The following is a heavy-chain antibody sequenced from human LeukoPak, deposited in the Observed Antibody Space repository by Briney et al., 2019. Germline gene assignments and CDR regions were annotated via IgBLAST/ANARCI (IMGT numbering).Heavy chain of an antibody. CDR1: GYSISSGYY. CDR2: IYHSGST. V-gene: IGHV4-38-2*02. CDR3: ASANTHY. J-gene: IGHJ4*02. Sequence: WETLSLTCTVSGYSISSGYYWGWIRQPPGKGLEWIGSIYHSGSTYYNPSLKSRVTISVDTSKNQFSLKLSSVTAADTAVYYCASANTHYWGQGTLVTVSS. D-gene: IGHD4/OR15-4a*01.